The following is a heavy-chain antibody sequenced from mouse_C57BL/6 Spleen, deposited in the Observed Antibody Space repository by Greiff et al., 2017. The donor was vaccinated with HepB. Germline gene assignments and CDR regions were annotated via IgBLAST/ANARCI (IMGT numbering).Heavy chain of an antibody. Sequence: EVKLMESGGGLVKPGGSLKLSCAASGFTFSSYAMSWVRQTPEKRLEWVATISDGGSYTYYPDNVKGRFTISRDNAKNNLYLQMSHLKSEDTAMYYCARDLDDYDEDYYAMDYWGQGTSVTVSS. CDR2: ISDGGSYT. J-gene: IGHJ4*01. CDR3: ARDLDDYDEDYYAMDY. D-gene: IGHD2-4*01. V-gene: IGHV5-4*01. CDR1: GFTFSSYA.